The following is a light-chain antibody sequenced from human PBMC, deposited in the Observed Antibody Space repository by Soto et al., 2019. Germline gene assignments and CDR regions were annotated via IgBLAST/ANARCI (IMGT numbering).Light chain of an antibody. V-gene: IGLV2-8*01. CDR1: SNDVGHSSF. Sequence: QSALTQPPSASGSPGQSVTISCTGNSNDVGHSSFISWYQQHPGKGPKLIIYEVSKRPSGVPDRCSGSKSGNTASLSVSGLQDDDEADYFCNAQADNGKHVFGTGTKLTVL. CDR2: EVS. J-gene: IGLJ1*01. CDR3: NAQADNGKHV.